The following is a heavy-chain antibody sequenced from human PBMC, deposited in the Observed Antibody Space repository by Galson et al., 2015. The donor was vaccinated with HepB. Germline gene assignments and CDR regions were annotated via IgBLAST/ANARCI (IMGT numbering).Heavy chain of an antibody. J-gene: IGHJ4*02. CDR2: IYWDDDQ. Sequence: PALVKPTQTLTLTCTFSGFSLSASGVSVGWIRQPPGKALEWLALIYWDDDQRYSPSLTSRLTITKDTSKNQVVLTMINMDPVDTATYYCAHSPYSSHFDYWGQGTLVTVSS. D-gene: IGHD6-19*01. CDR3: AHSPYSSHFDY. CDR1: GFSLSASGVS. V-gene: IGHV2-5*02.